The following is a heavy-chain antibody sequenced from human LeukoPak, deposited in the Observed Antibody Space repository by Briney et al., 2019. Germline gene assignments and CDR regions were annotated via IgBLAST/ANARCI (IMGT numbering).Heavy chain of an antibody. Sequence: GGSLRLSCAASGFTFSSYGMHWVRQAPGKGLEWVAVISYDGSNKYYADSVKGRFTISRDNAKNSLYLQMNSLRAEDTAVYYCARGGSVWVAPGIAAAGLNWGQGTLVTVSS. D-gene: IGHD6-13*01. CDR1: GFTFSSYG. V-gene: IGHV3-30*03. J-gene: IGHJ4*02. CDR3: ARGGSVWVAPGIAAAGLN. CDR2: ISYDGSNK.